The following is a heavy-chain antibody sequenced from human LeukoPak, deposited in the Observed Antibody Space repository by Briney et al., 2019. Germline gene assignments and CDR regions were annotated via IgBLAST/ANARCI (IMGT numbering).Heavy chain of an antibody. V-gene: IGHV3-30-3*01. D-gene: IGHD4/OR15-4a*01. CDR1: GFTFSSYA. CDR3: ARASNYYFDY. Sequence: GGSLRLSCAASGFTFSSYAMHWVRQAPGKGLEWVAVISYDGSNKYYADSVKGRFTISRDNSKNTLYLQMNSLRAEDTAVYYCARASNYYFDYWGRGTLVTVSS. CDR2: ISYDGSNK. J-gene: IGHJ4*02.